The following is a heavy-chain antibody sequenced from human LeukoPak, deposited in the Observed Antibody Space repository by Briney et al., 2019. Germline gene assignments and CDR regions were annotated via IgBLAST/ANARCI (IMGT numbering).Heavy chain of an antibody. CDR1: GYTFTSYG. Sequence: GASVKVSCKASGYTFTSYGISWVRQAPGQGLEWMGWISAYNGNTNYAQKLQGRVTMTTDTSTSTAYMELRSLRSDDTAVYYCARRYYDSSGYYTGKFDYWGQGTLVTVSS. CDR3: ARRYYDSSGYYTGKFDY. CDR2: ISAYNGNT. D-gene: IGHD3-22*01. V-gene: IGHV1-18*01. J-gene: IGHJ4*02.